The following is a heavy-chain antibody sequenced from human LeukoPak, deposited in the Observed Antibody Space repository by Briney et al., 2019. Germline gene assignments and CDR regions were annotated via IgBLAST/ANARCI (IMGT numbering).Heavy chain of an antibody. CDR3: ARFKRGIATHYGMDV. V-gene: IGHV4-34*12. CDR1: GGSFSGYY. CDR2: ILHSGST. Sequence: SETLSLTCAVYGGSFSGYYWSWIRQPPGKGPEWIGEILHSGSTNYNPSLKSRVTISVDTSKNQFSLKLSSVTAADTAVYYCARFKRGIATHYGMDVWGQGTTVTVSS. J-gene: IGHJ6*02. D-gene: IGHD6-13*01.